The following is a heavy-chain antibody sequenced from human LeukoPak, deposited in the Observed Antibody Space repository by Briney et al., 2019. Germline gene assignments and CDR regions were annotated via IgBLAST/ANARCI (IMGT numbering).Heavy chain of an antibody. D-gene: IGHD3-22*01. J-gene: IGHJ4*02. CDR1: GFTFDDHG. V-gene: IGHV3-23*01. CDR2: ISGSGGST. Sequence: SGGSLRVSCAASGFTFDDHGMSWVRRAPGKGLEWVSAISGSGGSTYYADSVKGRFTISRDNSKNTLYLQMNSLRAEDTAVYYCAKAPAYYYDSSDYWGQGTLVTVSS. CDR3: AKAPAYYYDSSDY.